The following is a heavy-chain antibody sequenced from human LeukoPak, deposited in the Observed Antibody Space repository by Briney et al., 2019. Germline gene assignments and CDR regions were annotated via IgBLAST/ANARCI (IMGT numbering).Heavy chain of an antibody. CDR3: AGVGSSNWHYAFPF. J-gene: IGHJ3*01. CDR1: GFTFNISP. Sequence: GGSLRLSCAASGFTFNISPMSWVRHAPGKGLGRVSFMSYDGGTTSYSDSVKGRHTISRDNSKHTLYLQLNSLRAEDTAVYYCAGVGSSNWHYAFPFWGQGTTVTVSS. D-gene: IGHD1-26*01. CDR2: MSYDGGTT. V-gene: IGHV3-23*01.